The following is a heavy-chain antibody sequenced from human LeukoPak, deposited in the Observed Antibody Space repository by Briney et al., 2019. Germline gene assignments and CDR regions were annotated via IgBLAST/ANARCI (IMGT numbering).Heavy chain of an antibody. CDR1: RYTFTSYD. CDR3: ATDRLYYYGSGSYLSDY. V-gene: IGHV1-8*01. D-gene: IGHD3-10*01. J-gene: IGHJ4*02. CDR2: MNPNSGNT. Sequence: GASVKVSCKASRYTFTSYDINWVRQATGQGLEWMGWMNPNSGNTGHAQKFQGRVTMTRNTSISTAYMELSSLRSEDTAVYYCATDRLYYYGSGSYLSDYWGQGTLVTVSS.